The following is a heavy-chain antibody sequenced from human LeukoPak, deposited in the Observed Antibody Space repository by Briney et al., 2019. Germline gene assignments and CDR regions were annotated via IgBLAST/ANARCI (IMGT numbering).Heavy chain of an antibody. CDR3: ARDGITIVRGGRYYFDS. J-gene: IGHJ4*02. D-gene: IGHD3-10*01. CDR1: GGSISGYF. CDR2: IHYSGST. V-gene: IGHV4-59*12. Sequence: SETLSLTCTVSGGSISGYFWSWIRQPPGKGLEWIGYIHYSGSTNYNPSLNSRVTISVDTSKNQFSLRLSSVTAADTAVYYCARDGITIVRGGRYYFDSWGQGTLVTVSS.